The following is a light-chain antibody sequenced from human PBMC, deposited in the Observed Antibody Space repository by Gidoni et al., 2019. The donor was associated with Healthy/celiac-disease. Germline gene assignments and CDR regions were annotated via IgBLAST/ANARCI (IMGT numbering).Light chain of an antibody. J-gene: IGKJ2*01. Sequence: DIVMPQSPDSLSVSLCVRATINCNSSQSVLYSSNNTNYLAWYQQKPGQPPKLLIYWASTRESGVPDRFSGSGSGTDVTLTISSLQAEDVAVYYCQQYYSTRYTFXQXTKLEIK. CDR2: WAS. V-gene: IGKV4-1*01. CDR3: QQYYSTRYT. CDR1: QSVLYSSNNTNY.